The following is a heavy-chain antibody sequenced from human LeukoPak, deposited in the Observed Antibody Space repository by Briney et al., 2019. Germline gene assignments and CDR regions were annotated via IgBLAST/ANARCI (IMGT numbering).Heavy chain of an antibody. D-gene: IGHD2-2*01. J-gene: IGHJ4*02. CDR2: IIPIFGRA. Sequence: ASVKVSCKASGGTFSSYAISWVRQAPGQGLEWMGGIIPIFGRANYAEKFQGRVTITADESPSTAYIELRSLRSEDTAVYYCARGVKPPPYILGIVVVPAALVYWGQGTLVTVSS. V-gene: IGHV1-69*01. CDR3: ARGVKPPPYILGIVVVPAALVY. CDR1: GGTFSSYA.